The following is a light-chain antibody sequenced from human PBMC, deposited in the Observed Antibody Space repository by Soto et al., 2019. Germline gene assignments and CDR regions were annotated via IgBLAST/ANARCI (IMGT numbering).Light chain of an antibody. CDR3: QQYNKWPPTT. J-gene: IGKJ5*01. CDR1: QGIXSN. V-gene: IGKV3-15*01. Sequence: VMKKSTSTLSAPLGESPTLACRDSQGIXSNLVWCQQKPGQAPRIISXGQSTRATGIPARFIGSGSGKEFTLTISSLQSEYFSVYYCQQYNKWPPTTFGQGTRLDIK. CDR2: GQS.